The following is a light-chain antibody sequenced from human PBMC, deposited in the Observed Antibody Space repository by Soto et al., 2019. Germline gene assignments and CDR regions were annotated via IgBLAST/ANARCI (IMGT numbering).Light chain of an antibody. CDR2: GAS. CDR1: QSITNNY. Sequence: EIVLTQSPGTLSLSPGERATLSCRASQSITNNYLAWYQQKPGQAPRLLIYGASSRVTGIPDRFSGSGSGTDLSLTIRRLEPEDFAVYYCQQYGSSPLSFGQGTQLE. CDR3: QQYGSSPLS. J-gene: IGKJ5*01. V-gene: IGKV3-20*01.